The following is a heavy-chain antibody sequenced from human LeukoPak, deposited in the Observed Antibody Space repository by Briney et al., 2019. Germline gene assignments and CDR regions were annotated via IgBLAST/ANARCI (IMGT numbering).Heavy chain of an antibody. CDR2: LYIGGNT. J-gene: IGHJ4*02. D-gene: IGHD5-18*01. V-gene: IGHV3-53*01. CDR1: GLTVNNNY. CDR3: MTAAGYNFGQY. Sequence: GGSLRLSCAASGLTVNNNYMNWVRQAPGKGLEWVSALYIGGNTYYADSVRGRFTISRDNSKNTLYLQMNSLRAGDTAIYYCMTAAGYNFGQYWGQGTLVTVSS.